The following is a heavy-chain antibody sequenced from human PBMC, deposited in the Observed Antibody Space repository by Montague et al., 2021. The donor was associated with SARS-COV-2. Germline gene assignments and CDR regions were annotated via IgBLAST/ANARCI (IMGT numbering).Heavy chain of an antibody. CDR1: GDSVSSNSVA. V-gene: IGHV6-1*01. CDR3: VRYSGWFYFDF. J-gene: IGHJ4*02. CDR2: TYYRSKWYS. D-gene: IGHD6-19*01. Sequence: CAISGDSVSSNSVAWSWIGQSPSRGLEWLGRTYYRSKWYSDYAPSVRGRLTVNPDASKNEFSLKLNYVTPEDTAVYYCVRYSGWFYFDFWGQGTLVTVSS.